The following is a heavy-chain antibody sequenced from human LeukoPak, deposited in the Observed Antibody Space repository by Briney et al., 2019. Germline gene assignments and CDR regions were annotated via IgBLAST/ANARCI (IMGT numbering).Heavy chain of an antibody. CDR3: ARTFAEPNYDFWSGHYFDY. CDR2: INPNSGGT. V-gene: IGHV1-2*02. D-gene: IGHD3-3*01. CDR1: GYTFAGYY. Sequence: GASVKVSCKASGYTFAGYYMHWVRQAPGQGLEWMGWINPNSGGTNYAQKFQGRVTMTRDTSISTAYMELSRLRSDDTAVYYCARTFAEPNYDFWSGHYFDYWGQGTLVTVSS. J-gene: IGHJ4*02.